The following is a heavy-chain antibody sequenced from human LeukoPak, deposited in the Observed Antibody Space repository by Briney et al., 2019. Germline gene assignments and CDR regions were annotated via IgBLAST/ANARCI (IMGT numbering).Heavy chain of an antibody. CDR3: AKDSDIAVAGSDDALDV. D-gene: IGHD6-19*01. Sequence: GGSLRLSCAASGFTFSSYGMHWVRQTPGKGLEWVALISFDGSTEYYVDSVKGRFTISRDNSKNTLFLQMNSLRPEDTAVYYCAKDSDIAVAGSDDALDVWGQGTMVTVSS. V-gene: IGHV3-30*18. J-gene: IGHJ3*01. CDR1: GFTFSSYG. CDR2: ISFDGSTE.